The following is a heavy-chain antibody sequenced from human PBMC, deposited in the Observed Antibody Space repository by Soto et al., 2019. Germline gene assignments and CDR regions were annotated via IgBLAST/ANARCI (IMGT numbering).Heavy chain of an antibody. D-gene: IGHD3-3*01. Sequence: GGSLRLSCAASGFTFSSYWMHWVRQAPGKGLVWVSRINSDGSSTSYADSVKGRFTISRDNAKNTLYLQMNSLRAEDTAVYYCARVWGDFWSGSCMDVWGQGTTVTVSS. CDR1: GFTFSSYW. CDR3: ARVWGDFWSGSCMDV. V-gene: IGHV3-74*01. CDR2: INSDGSST. J-gene: IGHJ6*02.